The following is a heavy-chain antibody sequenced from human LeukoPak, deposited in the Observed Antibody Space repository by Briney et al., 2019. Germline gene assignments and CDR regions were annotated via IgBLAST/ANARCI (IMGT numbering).Heavy chain of an antibody. D-gene: IGHD3-3*01. V-gene: IGHV4-39*01. CDR3: ASRITIFGVVAYFDY. Sequence: SETLSLTCTVSGGSISSSSYYWGWLRQPPGKGLEWLGSIYYSGSTYYNPSLKSRVTISVDTSKNRFSLKLSSVTAADTAVYYCASRITIFGVVAYFDYWGQGTLVTVSS. J-gene: IGHJ4*02. CDR2: IYYSGST. CDR1: GGSISSSSYY.